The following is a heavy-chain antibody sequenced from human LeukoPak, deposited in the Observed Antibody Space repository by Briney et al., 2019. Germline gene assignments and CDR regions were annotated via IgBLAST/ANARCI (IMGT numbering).Heavy chain of an antibody. J-gene: IGHJ4*02. D-gene: IGHD3-3*01. CDR3: ARTYYDFWSGYYPHYYFDY. CDR2: IKQDGSEK. Sequence: GGSLRLSCAASGFTFSSYWMSWVRQAPGKGLEWVANIKQDGSEKYYVDSVKGRFTISRDNANNSLYLQMNSLRAEDTAVYYCARTYYDFWSGYYPHYYFDYWGQGTLVTVSS. CDR1: GFTFSSYW. V-gene: IGHV3-7*01.